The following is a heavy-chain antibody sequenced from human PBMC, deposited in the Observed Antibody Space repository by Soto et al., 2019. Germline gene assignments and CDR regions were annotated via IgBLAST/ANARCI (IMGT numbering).Heavy chain of an antibody. CDR2: ISGSGGST. V-gene: IGHV3-23*01. Sequence: EVQLLESRGGLVQPGGSLRLSCAASGFTISSYAMSWVRQAPGKGLEWVSAISGSGGSTYYADSVKGRFTISRDNSKNTLYLQMNRLRAEDTAVYYCAKDSLFQGRRAWGVWFDPWGQGTLVTVSS. J-gene: IGHJ5*02. D-gene: IGHD7-27*01. CDR3: AKDSLFQGRRAWGVWFDP. CDR1: GFTISSYA.